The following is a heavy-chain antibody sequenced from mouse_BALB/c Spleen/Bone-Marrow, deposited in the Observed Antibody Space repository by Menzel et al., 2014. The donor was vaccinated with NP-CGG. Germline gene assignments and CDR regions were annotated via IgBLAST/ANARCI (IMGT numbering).Heavy chain of an antibody. CDR3: ARSGYFDY. J-gene: IGHJ2*01. CDR2: INPNNGGT. V-gene: IGHV1-18*01. Sequence: EVQVVESGPELVKPGASVKITCKASGYTFTDYNMDWVKQSHGKSLEWIGNINPNNGGTIYNQKFKGKATLTVDRSSSAAYMELRSLTSEDTAVCCCARSGYFDYWGQGTTLTVSS. CDR1: GYTFTDYN.